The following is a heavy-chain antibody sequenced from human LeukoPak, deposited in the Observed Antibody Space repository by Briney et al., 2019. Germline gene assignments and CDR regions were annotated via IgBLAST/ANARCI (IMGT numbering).Heavy chain of an antibody. CDR3: ALWFGELEVDY. Sequence: ASVKVSCKASGGTFSSYAISWVRQAPGQGLEWMGGIIPIFGTANYAQKFQGRVTITTDESTSTAYMELSSLRSEDTAVYYCALWFGELEVDYWGQGTLVTVSS. J-gene: IGHJ4*02. CDR1: GGTFSSYA. CDR2: IIPIFGTA. V-gene: IGHV1-69*05. D-gene: IGHD3-10*01.